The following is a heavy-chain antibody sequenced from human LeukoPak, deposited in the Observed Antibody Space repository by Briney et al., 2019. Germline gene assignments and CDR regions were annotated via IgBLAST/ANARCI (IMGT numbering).Heavy chain of an antibody. Sequence: GASVKVSCKASGYTFTSYGISWVRQAPGQGLEWMGWISAYNGNTNYAQMLQGRVTMTTDTSTSTAYMELRSLRSDDTAVYYCARDLIDDSSGYLENWFDPWGQGTLVTVSS. CDR3: ARDLIDDSSGYLENWFDP. CDR2: ISAYNGNT. J-gene: IGHJ5*02. CDR1: GYTFTSYG. V-gene: IGHV1-18*01. D-gene: IGHD3-22*01.